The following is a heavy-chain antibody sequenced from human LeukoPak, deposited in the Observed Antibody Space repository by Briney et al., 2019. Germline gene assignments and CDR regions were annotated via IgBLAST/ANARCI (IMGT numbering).Heavy chain of an antibody. Sequence: ASVKVSCGASGYAFTTYGFSWVRHAPGHGLEWMGWISSSNGNTNYAQDFLGRLTMTTDTSTTTAYMELRSLRSDDTAVYYCVRDEYYEVAYWGQGTLVTVSP. V-gene: IGHV1-18*01. CDR1: GYAFTTYG. CDR2: ISSSNGNT. CDR3: VRDEYYEVAY. J-gene: IGHJ4*02. D-gene: IGHD3-22*01.